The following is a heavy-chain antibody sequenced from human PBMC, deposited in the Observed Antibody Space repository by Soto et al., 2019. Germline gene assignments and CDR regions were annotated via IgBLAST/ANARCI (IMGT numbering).Heavy chain of an antibody. CDR1: GGSISSYY. D-gene: IGHD6-19*01. J-gene: IGHJ4*02. V-gene: IGHV4-59*12. Sequence: SETLSLTCTVSGGSISSYYWSWIRQPPGKGLEWIGYIYYSGSTNYNPSLKSRVTISVDTSKNQFSLKLSSVTAADTAVYYCARDQGVAGPGDYWGQGTLVTVSS. CDR3: ARDQGVAGPGDY. CDR2: IYYSGST.